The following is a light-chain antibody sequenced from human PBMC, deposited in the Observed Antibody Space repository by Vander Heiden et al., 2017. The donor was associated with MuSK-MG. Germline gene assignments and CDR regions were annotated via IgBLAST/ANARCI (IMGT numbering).Light chain of an antibody. CDR2: GAS. V-gene: IGKV1-39*01. Sequence: DIQTTQSSSSLPASIGDRVTITCRASLSIGNYLSWYQQRPGKAPSLLVYGASNLPSGVPSRFSASGSGTDFTLTISSLQSEDFATYYCQQSFRSPYTFGQGTKVDSK. CDR1: LSIGNY. CDR3: QQSFRSPYT. J-gene: IGKJ2*01.